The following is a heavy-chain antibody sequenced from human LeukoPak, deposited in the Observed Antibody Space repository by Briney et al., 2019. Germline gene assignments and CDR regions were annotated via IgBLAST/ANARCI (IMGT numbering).Heavy chain of an antibody. D-gene: IGHD3-9*01. CDR3: ARDFEAPSNC. CDR1: EFTFSSHW. V-gene: IGHV3-74*01. CDR2: INPDGSRT. Sequence: GGSLRLSCGGSEFTFSSHWMSWVRQAPGKGLEGVSRINPDGSRTNYEDSVKGRFTISRDNAKNTLYLQMNSLRAEDTAVYYCARDFEAPSNCWGQGTLVTVSS. J-gene: IGHJ4*02.